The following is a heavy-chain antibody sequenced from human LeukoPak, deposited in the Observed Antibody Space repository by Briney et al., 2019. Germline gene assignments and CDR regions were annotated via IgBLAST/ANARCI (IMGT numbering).Heavy chain of an antibody. CDR1: GYSISSGYY. V-gene: IGHV4-38-2*02. CDR2: IYHSGST. CDR3: ARETYYYDSSGYYFDY. D-gene: IGHD3-22*01. J-gene: IGHJ4*02. Sequence: SETLSLTCTVSGYSISSGYYWGWIRQPPGKGLEWIGSIYHSGSTYYNPSLKSRVTISVDTSKNQSSLKLSSVTAADTAVYYCARETYYYDSSGYYFDYWGQGTLVTVSS.